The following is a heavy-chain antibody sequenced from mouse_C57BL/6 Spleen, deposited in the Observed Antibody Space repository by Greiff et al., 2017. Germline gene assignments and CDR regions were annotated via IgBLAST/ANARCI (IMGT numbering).Heavy chain of an antibody. V-gene: IGHV1-53*01. J-gene: IGHJ1*03. CDR3: AREGNYYVVWYFDV. Sequence: QVQLQQPGTELVKPGASVKLSCKASGYTFTSYWMHWVKKRPGQGLEWIGNINPSNGGTNYNEKFKSKATLTVDKSSSTAYMQLSSLTSEDSSVYYCAREGNYYVVWYFDVWGTGTTVTVSS. CDR2: INPSNGGT. D-gene: IGHD1-1*01. CDR1: GYTFTSYW.